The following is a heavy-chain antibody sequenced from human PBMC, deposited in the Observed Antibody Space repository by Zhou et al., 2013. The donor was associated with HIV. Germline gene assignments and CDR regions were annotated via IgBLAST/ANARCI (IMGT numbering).Heavy chain of an antibody. CDR2: IIPIFGTA. CDR3: ASSPRPPVGWDYYYYYYMDV. Sequence: QVQLVQSGAEVKKPGSSVKVSCKASGGTFSSYAISWVRQAPGQGLEWMGGIIPIFGTANYAQKFQGRVTITTDESTSTAYMELSSLRSEDTAVYYCASSPRPPVGWDYYYYYYMDVWGKGTTVTVSS. J-gene: IGHJ6*03. D-gene: IGHD6-19*01. V-gene: IGHV1-69*05. CDR1: GGTFSSYA.